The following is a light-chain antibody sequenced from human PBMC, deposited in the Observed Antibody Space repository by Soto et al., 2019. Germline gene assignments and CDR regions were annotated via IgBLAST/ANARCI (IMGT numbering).Light chain of an antibody. Sequence: EIVLTQSPGTLSLSPGERATLSCRASQSVSSSYLAWYQQKPGRAPRLLIYGASSRATGIPDRFSGSGSGTDFTLTISRLEPEDFAVYYCQQYGSSPRTFGQGTNVEIK. CDR1: QSVSSSY. V-gene: IGKV3-20*01. CDR3: QQYGSSPRT. CDR2: GAS. J-gene: IGKJ1*01.